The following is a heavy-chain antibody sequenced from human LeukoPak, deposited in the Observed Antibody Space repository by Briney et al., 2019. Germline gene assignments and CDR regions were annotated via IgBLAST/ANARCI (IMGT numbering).Heavy chain of an antibody. J-gene: IGHJ4*02. D-gene: IGHD4-17*01. V-gene: IGHV4-59*08. CDR3: ARLAVTTGYFDY. CDR2: IYYSGST. CDR1: GGFISSYY. Sequence: TSETLSLTCTVPGGFISSYYWSWIRQPAGKGLEWIGYIYYSGSTNYNPSLKSRVTISVDTSTNQFSLKLSSVTAADTAVYYCARLAVTTGYFDYWGQGTLVTVSS.